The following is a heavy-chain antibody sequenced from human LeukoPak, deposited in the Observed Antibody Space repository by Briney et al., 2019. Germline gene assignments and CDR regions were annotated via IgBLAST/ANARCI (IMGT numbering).Heavy chain of an antibody. Sequence: PGGSLRLSCAASGFTFSSYAMSWVRQAPGKGLEWVSGISWNSGSIGYADSVKGRFTISRDNAKNSLYLQMNSLRAEDTALYYCAKMSRRLGANAFFDYWGQGTLVTVSS. CDR3: AKMSRRLGANAFFDY. J-gene: IGHJ4*02. D-gene: IGHD3-10*01. CDR1: GFTFSSYA. CDR2: ISWNSGSI. V-gene: IGHV3-9*01.